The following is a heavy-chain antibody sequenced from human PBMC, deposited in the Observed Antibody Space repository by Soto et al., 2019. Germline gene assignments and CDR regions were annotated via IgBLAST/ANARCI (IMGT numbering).Heavy chain of an antibody. J-gene: IGHJ6*02. CDR2: IYYSGST. CDR1: GGSVSSGSYY. CDR3: ARGIDGWYQGRYYYGMDV. Sequence: LPETLSLTCTVSGGSVSSGSYYWSWIRQPPGKGLEWIGYIYYSGSTNYNPSLKSRVTISVDTSKNQFSLKLSSVTAADTAVYYCARGIDGWYQGRYYYGMDVWGQGTTVTVSS. D-gene: IGHD6-19*01. V-gene: IGHV4-61*01.